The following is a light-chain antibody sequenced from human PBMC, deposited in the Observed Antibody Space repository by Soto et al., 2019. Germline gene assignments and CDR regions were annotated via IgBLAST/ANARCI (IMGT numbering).Light chain of an antibody. CDR3: QQLNSYPPYT. CDR2: AAS. V-gene: IGKV1-9*01. J-gene: IGKJ2*01. CDR1: QGISSY. Sequence: DIQLTQSPSFLSASVGDRVTITSRASQGISSYLAWYQQKPGKAPKLLIYAASTLQSGVPSRFSGSGSGTEFTLTISSLQPEDFATYYCQQLNSYPPYTFGQGTKLEIK.